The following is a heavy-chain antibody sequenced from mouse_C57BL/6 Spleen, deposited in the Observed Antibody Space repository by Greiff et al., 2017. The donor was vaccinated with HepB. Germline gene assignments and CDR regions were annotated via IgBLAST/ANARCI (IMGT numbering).Heavy chain of an antibody. J-gene: IGHJ4*01. Sequence: EVQRVESGGGLAKPGGSLKLSCAASGFTFSDYGMHWVRQAPEKGLEWVAYISSGSSTIYYADTVKGRVTISRDNAKNTLFLQMTSLRSEDTAMYYCARVYYGSAMDYWGQGTSVTVSS. CDR1: GFTFSDYG. D-gene: IGHD1-1*01. CDR3: ARVYYGSAMDY. CDR2: ISSGSSTI. V-gene: IGHV5-17*01.